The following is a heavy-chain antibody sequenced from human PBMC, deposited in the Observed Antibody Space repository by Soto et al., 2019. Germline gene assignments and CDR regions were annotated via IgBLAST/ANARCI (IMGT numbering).Heavy chain of an antibody. CDR2: IYYSGST. CDR3: ARRELEHTNNDAFHI. CDR1: GGSISSSNHY. D-gene: IGHD1-1*01. Sequence: LSLTCAVSGGSISSSNHYWDWIRQPPGKGPEWIGRIYYSGSTYYNPSLKSRVTISVDTSKNQFSLKLSSVTAADTAVYYCARRELEHTNNDAFHIWGQGTMVTVSS. V-gene: IGHV4-39*01. J-gene: IGHJ3*02.